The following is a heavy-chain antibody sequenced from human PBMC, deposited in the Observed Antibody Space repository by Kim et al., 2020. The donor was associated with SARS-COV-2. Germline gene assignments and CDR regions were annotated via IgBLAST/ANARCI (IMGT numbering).Heavy chain of an antibody. J-gene: IGHJ4*02. CDR3: ARDWGVAARPPPDY. V-gene: IGHV1-18*01. CDR2: ISAYNGNT. D-gene: IGHD6-6*01. CDR1: GYTFTSYG. Sequence: ASVKVSCKASGYTFTSYGISWVRQALGQGLEWMGWISAYNGNTNYAQKLQGRVTMTTDTSTSTAYMELRSLRSDDTAVYYCARDWGVAARPPPDYWGQGTLVTVSS.